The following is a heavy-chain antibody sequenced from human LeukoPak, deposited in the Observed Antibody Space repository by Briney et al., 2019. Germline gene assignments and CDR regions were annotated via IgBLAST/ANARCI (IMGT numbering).Heavy chain of an antibody. D-gene: IGHD5-12*01. Sequence: SETLSLTCTVSGGSISSSSYYWGWIRQPPGKGLEWIGSIYYSGSTYYNPSLKSRVTISVDTSKNQFSLKLSSVTAADTAVYYCARGPEWLRSKRDYYFDYWGQGTLVTVSS. J-gene: IGHJ4*02. V-gene: IGHV4-39*07. CDR2: IYYSGST. CDR3: ARGPEWLRSKRDYYFDY. CDR1: GGSISSSSYY.